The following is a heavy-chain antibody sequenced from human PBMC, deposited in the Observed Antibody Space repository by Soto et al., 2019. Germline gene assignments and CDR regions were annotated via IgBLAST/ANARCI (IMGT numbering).Heavy chain of an antibody. CDR2: INAGNGNT. J-gene: IGHJ4*02. CDR3: ARDWLLASSGYDY. CDR1: GYTFTSYA. V-gene: IGHV1-3*01. Sequence: ASVKVSCKASGYTFTSYAMHWVRQAPGQRLEWMGWINAGNGNTKYSQKFQGRVTITRDTSASTAYMELSSLRSEDAAVYYCARDWLLASSGYDYWGQGTLVTVSS. D-gene: IGHD3-22*01.